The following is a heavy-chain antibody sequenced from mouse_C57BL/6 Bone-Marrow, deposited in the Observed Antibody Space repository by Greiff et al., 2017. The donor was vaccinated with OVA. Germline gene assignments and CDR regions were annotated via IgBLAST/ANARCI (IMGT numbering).Heavy chain of an antibody. V-gene: IGHV1-69*01. CDR3: ARRVTTVVARGWYFDV. Sequence: VQLQQPGAELVMPGASVKLSCKASGYTFTSYWMHWVKQRPGQGLEWIGEIDPSDSYTNYNQKFKGKSTLTVDKSSSTAYMQLSSLTSEDSAVYYCARRVTTVVARGWYFDVWGTGTTVTVSS. CDR2: IDPSDSYT. D-gene: IGHD1-1*01. CDR1: GYTFTSYW. J-gene: IGHJ1*03.